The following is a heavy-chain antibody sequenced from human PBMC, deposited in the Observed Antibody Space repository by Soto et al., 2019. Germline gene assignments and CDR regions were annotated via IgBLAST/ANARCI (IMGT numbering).Heavy chain of an antibody. D-gene: IGHD6-19*01. V-gene: IGHV4-4*07. Sequence: KPSETLSLTCTVSGGPISSYYWSWIRQPAGKGLEWIGRIYMNGSTNYNPSLKSRVTVSVDTSKSQFSLMLNSVTAADTAVYYCVRDGSSGWYYYGMDVWGQGTPVTVSS. CDR2: IYMNGST. J-gene: IGHJ6*02. CDR1: GGPISSYY. CDR3: VRDGSSGWYYYGMDV.